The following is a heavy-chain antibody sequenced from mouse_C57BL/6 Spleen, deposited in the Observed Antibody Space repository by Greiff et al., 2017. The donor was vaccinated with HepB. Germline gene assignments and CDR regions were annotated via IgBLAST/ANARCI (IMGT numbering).Heavy chain of an antibody. Sequence: QVTLQESGPGILQPSQTLSLTCSFSGFSLSTFGMGVGWIRQPSGKGLEWLAHIWWDDDKYYNPSLKSRLTISKDTSKNQVFLKIANVDTADTATYYCARIDYYGSSFFDYWGQGTTLTVSS. D-gene: IGHD1-1*01. V-gene: IGHV8-8*01. CDR3: ARIDYYGSSFFDY. J-gene: IGHJ2*01. CDR2: IWWDDDK. CDR1: GFSLSTFGMG.